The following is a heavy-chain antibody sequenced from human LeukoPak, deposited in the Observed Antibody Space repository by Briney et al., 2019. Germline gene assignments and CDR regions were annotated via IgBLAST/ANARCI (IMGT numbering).Heavy chain of an antibody. J-gene: IGHJ4*02. D-gene: IGHD6-6*01. CDR1: GFTFSSYA. Sequence: GRSLRLSCAASGFTFSSYAMSWVRQAPGKGLEWVSAISGSGGSTYYADSVKGRFTISRDNSKNTLYLQVNSLRAEDTAVYYCAKAGDSSSSPLFLDWGQGTLVTVSS. CDR3: AKAGDSSSSPLFLD. CDR2: ISGSGGST. V-gene: IGHV3-23*01.